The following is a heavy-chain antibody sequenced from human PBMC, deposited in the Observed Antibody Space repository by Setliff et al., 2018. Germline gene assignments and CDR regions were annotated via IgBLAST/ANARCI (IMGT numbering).Heavy chain of an antibody. CDR3: ARDRGGTAIANWFDR. D-gene: IGHD2-21*01. Sequence: ASVKVSCKASGGSFSSFSIHWVRQAPGQGLEWMERIMPIFGSTNYAQNFQGRVTITADKSTSTAYMDLSSLRSEDSAVYYCARDRGGTAIANWFDRWGQGTLVTVSS. V-gene: IGHV1-69*08. J-gene: IGHJ5*02. CDR2: IMPIFGST. CDR1: GGSFSSFS.